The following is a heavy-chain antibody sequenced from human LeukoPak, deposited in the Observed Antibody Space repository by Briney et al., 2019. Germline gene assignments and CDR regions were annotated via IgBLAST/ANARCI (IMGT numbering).Heavy chain of an antibody. D-gene: IGHD3-9*01. Sequence: ASVKVSCKASGGTFSGYAISWVRQAPGQGLEWMGGIIPIFNTANYAQKFQGRVTIGTDGSTNTAYMELSSLRSEDTAVYFCARGTLGDILTGSYDCWGQGTLVIVSS. CDR1: GGTFSGYA. CDR3: ARGTLGDILTGSYDC. CDR2: IIPIFNTA. V-gene: IGHV1-69*05. J-gene: IGHJ4*02.